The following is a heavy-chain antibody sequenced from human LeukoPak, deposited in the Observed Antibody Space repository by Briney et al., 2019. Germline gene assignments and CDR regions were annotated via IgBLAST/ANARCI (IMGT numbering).Heavy chain of an antibody. J-gene: IGHJ6*02. D-gene: IGHD3-22*01. CDR2: ISSSGSTI. CDR1: GFTFSDYY. CDR3: ARDRRHYYYDSSGYEISYYYYGMDV. V-gene: IGHV3-11*01. Sequence: GGSLRLSCAASGFTFSDYYMSWIRQAPGKGLEWVSYISSSGSTIYYADSVKGRFTISRDNAKNSLYLQMNSLRAEDTAVYYCARDRRHYYYDSSGYEISYYYYGMDVWGQGTTVTVSS.